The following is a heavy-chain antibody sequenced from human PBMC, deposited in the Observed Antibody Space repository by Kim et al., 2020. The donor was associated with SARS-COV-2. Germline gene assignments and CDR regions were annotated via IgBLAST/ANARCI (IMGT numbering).Heavy chain of an antibody. V-gene: IGHV1-3*01. D-gene: IGHD1-26*01. CDR1: GYTFTNYA. CDR2: INAGNGNT. CDR3: AREDLGELLGGGYYYYGMDG. Sequence: ASVKVSCKASGYTFTNYAMHWVRQAPGQRLEWMGWINAGNGNTKYSQKFQGRVAITRDTSARTAYMELGSLRSEDTAVYYWAREDLGELLGGGYYYYGMDGWGQGTTVTVSS. J-gene: IGHJ6*02.